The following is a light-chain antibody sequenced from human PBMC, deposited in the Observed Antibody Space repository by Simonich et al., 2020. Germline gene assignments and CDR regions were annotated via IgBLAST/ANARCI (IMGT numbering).Light chain of an antibody. CDR3: QQYYSTPYT. CDR1: QSVLYSSNNKNY. Sequence: DIVMTQSPDSLAVSLGERATINCKSSQSVLYSSNNKNYLAWYQQKPGQPPQLLIYWASTRESGFPDRFSGSGSGTDFPLTISSLQAEDVAVYYCQQYYSTPYTFGQGTKLEIK. J-gene: IGKJ2*01. V-gene: IGKV4-1*01. CDR2: WAS.